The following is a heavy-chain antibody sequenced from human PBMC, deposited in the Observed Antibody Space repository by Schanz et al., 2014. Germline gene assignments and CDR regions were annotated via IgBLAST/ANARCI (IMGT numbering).Heavy chain of an antibody. Sequence: VQLVESGGGLVKPGGSLRLSCAASGFTFSDYYINWIRQAPGKGLEWVGRIKGKTDGGTADYAAPMKGRFTISRDDSQSTLYLQMNSLKIEDTAVYYCARIGGSVFDYWAQGTLVTVSS. CDR2: IKGKTDGGTA. D-gene: IGHD3-10*01. CDR3: ARIGGSVFDY. J-gene: IGHJ4*02. CDR1: GFTFSDYY. V-gene: IGHV3-15*01.